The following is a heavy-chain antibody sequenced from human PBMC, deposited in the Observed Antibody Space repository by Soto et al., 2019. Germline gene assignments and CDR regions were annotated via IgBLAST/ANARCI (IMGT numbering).Heavy chain of an antibody. D-gene: IGHD3-9*01. CDR3: ARDQGPRYFIRGHCVFGWFDP. J-gene: IGHJ5*02. CDR1: GYTFTSYG. Sequence: ASVKVSCKASGYTFTSYGISSVRQAPGQGLEWIGWIIAYNGNTNYAQKLQGRVTIPTDTSTSTAYMELRSLRSDDTAVYYCARDQGPRYFIRGHCVFGWFDPWGQGTLVTVSS. V-gene: IGHV1-18*01. CDR2: IIAYNGNT.